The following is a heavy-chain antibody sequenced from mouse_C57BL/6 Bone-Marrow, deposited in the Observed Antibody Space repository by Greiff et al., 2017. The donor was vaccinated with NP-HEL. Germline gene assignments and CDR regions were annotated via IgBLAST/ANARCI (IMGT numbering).Heavy chain of an antibody. V-gene: IGHV1-53*01. CDR3: AIGGWLRRGDYFDY. Sequence: QVQLQQPGTELVKPGASVKLSCKASGYTFTSYWMHWVKQRPGQGLEWIGNINPSNGGTNYNEKFKSKATLTVDKSSSTAYMQLSSLTSEDSAVYDGAIGGWLRRGDYFDYWGQGTTLTVSS. J-gene: IGHJ2*01. D-gene: IGHD2-2*01. CDR1: GYTFTSYW. CDR2: INPSNGGT.